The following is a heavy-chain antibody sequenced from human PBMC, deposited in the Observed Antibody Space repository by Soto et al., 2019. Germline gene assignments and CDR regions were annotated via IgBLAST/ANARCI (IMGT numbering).Heavy chain of an antibody. CDR1: GFSFSSYA. J-gene: IGHJ4*02. D-gene: IGHD3-10*01. Sequence: EVQLLESGGGLVEPGGSLRLSCTASGFSFSSYAMTWVRQAPGKGLEWVSSTTDDGGRTFYADSVKGRFTISRDNSNKRLYMEMKGLRGEDKALYDCAKGGGFGTGAYYNVAYWGQGTLVTVSS. CDR3: AKGGGFGTGAYYNVAY. V-gene: IGHV3-23*01. CDR2: TTDDGGRT.